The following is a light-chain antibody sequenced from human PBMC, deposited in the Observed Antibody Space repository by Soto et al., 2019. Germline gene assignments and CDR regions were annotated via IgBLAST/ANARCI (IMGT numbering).Light chain of an antibody. V-gene: IGLV2-8*01. CDR2: EVF. CDR3: SSYGGSNNYV. J-gene: IGLJ1*01. CDR1: SSDVGGYKY. Sequence: QSALTQPPSASGSPGRSVTISCTGTSSDVGGYKYVSWYQQYPGEAPKLILYEVFKRPPGVPSRFSGSKSGNTASLTVSGLQAEDEADYYCSSYGGSNNYVFGTGTKLTVL.